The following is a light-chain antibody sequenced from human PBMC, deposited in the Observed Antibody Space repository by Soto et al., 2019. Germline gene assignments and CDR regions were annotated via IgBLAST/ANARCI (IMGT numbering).Light chain of an antibody. CDR1: SSDVGGYNY. Sequence: QSSLTHPASVSGSPGQSITISCTGTSSDVGGYNYVSWFQQHPGKAPKLKIYEVSNRSSGVSNRFSGSKSGYTASLTISELQAEDEADYYCTSFTSSSTWVFGGGTKLTVL. CDR2: EVS. J-gene: IGLJ3*02. V-gene: IGLV2-14*03. CDR3: TSFTSSSTWV.